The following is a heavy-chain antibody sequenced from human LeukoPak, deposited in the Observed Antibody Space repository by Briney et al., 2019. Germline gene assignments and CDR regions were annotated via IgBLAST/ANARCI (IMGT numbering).Heavy chain of an antibody. D-gene: IGHD2-2*01. CDR1: GGSISSSSYY. Sequence: SETLSLTCTVSGGSISSSSYYWGGIRQPPGKGLEWIGTIYYSGSTYYNPSLRSRVTISVDTSKNQFSLKLSSVTAADTAVYYCARLYCSSSTCYASDAFDIWGQGTMVTVSS. CDR3: ARLYCSSSTCYASDAFDI. V-gene: IGHV4-39*01. CDR2: IYYSGST. J-gene: IGHJ3*02.